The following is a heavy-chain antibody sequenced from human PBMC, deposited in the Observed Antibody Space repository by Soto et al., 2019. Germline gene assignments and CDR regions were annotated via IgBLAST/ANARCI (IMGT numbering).Heavy chain of an antibody. Sequence: PGGSLRLSCAASGFTFSDYYMSWIRQAPGKGLEWVSYISSSGSTIYYADSVKGRFTISRDNAKNSLYLQMNSLRAEDTAVYYCARKYYYDSSGYSFDYWGQGTLVTVSS. CDR3: ARKYYYDSSGYSFDY. CDR2: ISSSGSTI. CDR1: GFTFSDYY. V-gene: IGHV3-11*01. D-gene: IGHD3-22*01. J-gene: IGHJ4*02.